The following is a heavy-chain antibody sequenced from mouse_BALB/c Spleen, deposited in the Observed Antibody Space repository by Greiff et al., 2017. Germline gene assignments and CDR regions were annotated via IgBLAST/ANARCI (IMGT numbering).Heavy chain of an antibody. CDR1: GFTFSSYA. D-gene: IGHD1-1*01. CDR3: ARCSPFITTVVAPTDYAMDY. Sequence: VQLKESGGGLVKPGGSLKLSCAASGFTFSSYAMSWVRQTPEKRLEWVASISSGGSTYYPDSVKGRFTISRDNARNILYLQMSSLRSEDTAMYYCARCSPFITTVVAPTDYAMDYWGQGTSVTVSS. J-gene: IGHJ4*01. CDR2: ISSGGST. V-gene: IGHV5-6-5*01.